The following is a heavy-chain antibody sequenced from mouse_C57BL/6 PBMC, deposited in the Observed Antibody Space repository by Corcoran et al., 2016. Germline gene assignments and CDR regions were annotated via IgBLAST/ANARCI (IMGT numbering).Heavy chain of an antibody. D-gene: IGHD2-4*01. CDR1: GYTFTTYG. V-gene: IGHV9-3*01. Sequence: QIQLVQSGPELKKPGETVKISCKASGYTFTTYGMSWVKQAPGKGLKWMDWINTYSGVPTYADDFKGRFAFSLETSASTAYLQINNLKNEDTATYFCAREEIYYDYDGLYAMDYWGQGTSVTVSS. CDR3: AREEIYYDYDGLYAMDY. J-gene: IGHJ4*01. CDR2: INTYSGVP.